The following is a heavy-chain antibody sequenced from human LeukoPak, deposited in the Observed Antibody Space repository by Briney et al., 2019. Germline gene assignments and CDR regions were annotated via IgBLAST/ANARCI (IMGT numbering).Heavy chain of an antibody. CDR3: ARSGGYCSGGTCFHFDY. J-gene: IGHJ4*02. CDR1: GFSLSNARMG. D-gene: IGHD2-15*01. V-gene: IGHV2-26*01. CDR2: IFSNDEK. Sequence: SGPVLVKPTETLTLTCTVSGFSLSNARMGVSWIRQPPGKALEWLAHIFSNDEKSYSTSLKSRLTISKDTSKSQVVLTMTNMDPVNTATYYCARSGGYCSGGTCFHFDYWGQGTLVTVSS.